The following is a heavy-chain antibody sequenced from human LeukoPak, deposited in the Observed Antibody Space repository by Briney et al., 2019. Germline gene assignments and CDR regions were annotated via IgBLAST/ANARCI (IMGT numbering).Heavy chain of an antibody. J-gene: IGHJ4*02. V-gene: IGHV1-2*02. Sequence: GASVKVSCKASGYTLTVYYMDWVRQAPGQGLEWMGWINPYSGDTNYAQKFQGRVTMTRDTSISTAYMELSRLRSDDTAVYYCARGGSSGWYYFDYWGQGTLVTVCS. CDR2: INPYSGDT. CDR3: ARGGSSGWYYFDY. D-gene: IGHD6-19*01. CDR1: GYTLTVYY.